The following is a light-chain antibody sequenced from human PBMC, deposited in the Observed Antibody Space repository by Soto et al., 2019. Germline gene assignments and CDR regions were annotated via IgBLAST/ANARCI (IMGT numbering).Light chain of an antibody. CDR2: AAS. CDR1: QGVTTY. Sequence: DIQLTQSPSFLSASVGDRVTITCRANQGVTTYLAWYQQNPEKAPKLLIYAASTLQSGVPSRFSRSGSGTEFTLTISSLEPEDSATYYSLQLDSCPYSFGQGTKLEI. CDR3: LQLDSCPYS. V-gene: IGKV1-9*01. J-gene: IGKJ2*03.